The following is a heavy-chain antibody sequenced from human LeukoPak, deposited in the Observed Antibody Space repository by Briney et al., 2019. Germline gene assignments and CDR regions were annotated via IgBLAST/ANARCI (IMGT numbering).Heavy chain of an antibody. CDR2: IYYSGST. J-gene: IGHJ4*02. CDR3: ARGLIGYCSSAICYGGFYFDY. Sequence: SETLSLTCTVSGDSISSGSYFWSWIRQPAGKGLEWIGRIYYSGSTNYNPSLKSRVTLSVDTSKNQFSLKLSSVTAADTAVYYCARGLIGYCSSAICYGGFYFDYWGQGTLFTVSS. CDR1: GDSISSGSYF. D-gene: IGHD2-2*01. V-gene: IGHV4-61*02.